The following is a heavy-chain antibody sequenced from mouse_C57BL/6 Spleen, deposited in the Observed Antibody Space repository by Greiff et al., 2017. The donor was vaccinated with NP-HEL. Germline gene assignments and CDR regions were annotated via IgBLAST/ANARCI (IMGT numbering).Heavy chain of an antibody. CDR2: IYPGSGNT. V-gene: IGHV1-76*01. J-gene: IGHJ2*01. CDR3: ARHYGSVLYFDY. Sequence: VQLVESGAELVRPGASVKLSCKASGYTFTDYYINWVKQRPGQGLEWIARIYPGSGNTYYNEKFKGKATLTAEKSSSTAYMQLSSLTSEDSAVYFCARHYGSVLYFDYWGQGTTLTVSS. CDR1: GYTFTDYY. D-gene: IGHD1-1*01.